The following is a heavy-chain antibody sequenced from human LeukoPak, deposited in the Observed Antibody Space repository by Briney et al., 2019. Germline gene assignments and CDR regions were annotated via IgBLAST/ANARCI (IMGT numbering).Heavy chain of an antibody. V-gene: IGHV1-69*04. CDR3: ARLIGHYYDSGGYYPL. CDR1: GGTFSSYA. Sequence: SVKVSCKASGGTFSSYAISWVRQAPGQGLEWMGRIIPILGIANYAQKFQGRVTITADKSTSTAYMELSSLRSEDTAVYYCARLIGHYYDSGGYYPLWGQGTLVTVSS. CDR2: IIPILGIA. D-gene: IGHD3-22*01. J-gene: IGHJ4*02.